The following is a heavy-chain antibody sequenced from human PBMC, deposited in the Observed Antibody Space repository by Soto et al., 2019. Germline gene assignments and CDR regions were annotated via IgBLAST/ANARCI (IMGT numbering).Heavy chain of an antibody. V-gene: IGHV1-8*01. D-gene: IGHD2-2*02. CDR1: GYTFTSYD. Sequence: ASVKVSCKASGYTFTSYDVTWVRQATGQGPEWIGWMNANTGNTGYAQKFQGRVTMTRDTSLSTAYMELSSLRSEDTAVYYCARGYCSSSSCSTSPDYYYMDVWGKGTTVTVSS. CDR2: MNANTGNT. J-gene: IGHJ6*03. CDR3: ARGYCSSSSCSTSPDYYYMDV.